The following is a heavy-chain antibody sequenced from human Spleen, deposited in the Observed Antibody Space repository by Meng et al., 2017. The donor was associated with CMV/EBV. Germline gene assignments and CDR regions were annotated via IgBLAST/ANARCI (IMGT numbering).Heavy chain of an antibody. D-gene: IGHD1-26*01. CDR2: VYHGGTT. J-gene: IGHJ4*02. CDR1: GFTVGSNY. Sequence: GESLKISCVASGFTVGSNYLTWVRQAPGKGLAWVSLVYHGGTTKYADSVKGRFTISTDNSKHTLYLQMSSLRAGDTALYYCAKAFSASWYREYYDDWGQGTLVTVSS. CDR3: AKAFSASWYREYYDD. V-gene: IGHV3-53*01.